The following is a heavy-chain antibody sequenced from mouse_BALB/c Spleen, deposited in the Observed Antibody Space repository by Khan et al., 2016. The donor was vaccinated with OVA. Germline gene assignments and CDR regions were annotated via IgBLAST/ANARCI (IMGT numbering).Heavy chain of an antibody. J-gene: IGHJ3*01. CDR2: IDPENDNT. V-gene: IGHV14-1*02. CDR3: ARDGYSPWFAY. CDR1: GFDIKDYY. D-gene: IGHD2-3*01. Sequence: VQLKESGAELVRPGALVNLSCKASGFDIKDYYMHWVKQRPEQGLEWIGRIDPENDNTIYDPKFQGKASITSDTSSNTAYLQLSSLTSEDTAVYYCARDGYSPWFAYWGQGTLVTVSA.